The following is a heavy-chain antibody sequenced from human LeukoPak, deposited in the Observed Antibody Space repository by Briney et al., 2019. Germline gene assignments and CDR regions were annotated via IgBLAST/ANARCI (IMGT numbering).Heavy chain of an antibody. CDR3: VRKEDGYKSGYFDY. CDR2: INHSGST. V-gene: IGHV4-34*01. CDR1: GGSFSGYY. D-gene: IGHD5-24*01. J-gene: IGHJ4*02. Sequence: PSETLSLTYAVYGGSFSGYYWSWIRQPPGKGLEWIGEINHSGSTNYNPSLKSRVTISVDTSKNQFSLKLSSVTAADTAVYYCVRKEDGYKSGYFDYWGQGTLVTVSS.